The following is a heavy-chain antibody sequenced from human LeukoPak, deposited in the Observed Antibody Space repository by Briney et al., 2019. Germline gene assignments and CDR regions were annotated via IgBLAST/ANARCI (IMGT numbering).Heavy chain of an antibody. Sequence: PSETLSLTCAVYGGSFSGYYWSWIRQPPGKGLEWIGEINHSGSTNYNPSLKSRVTISVDTSKNQFSLKLSSVTAADTAVYYCARGSFVVGRGIVGARGPMSIWGQGTMVTVSS. CDR1: GGSFSGYY. J-gene: IGHJ3*02. CDR3: ARGSFVVGRGIVGARGPMSI. D-gene: IGHD1-26*01. CDR2: INHSGST. V-gene: IGHV4-34*01.